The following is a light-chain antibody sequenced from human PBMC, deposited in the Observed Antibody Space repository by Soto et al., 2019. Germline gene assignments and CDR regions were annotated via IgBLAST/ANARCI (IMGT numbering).Light chain of an antibody. J-gene: IGLJ2*01. CDR3: AAWDDLLRAVV. V-gene: IGLV1-44*01. Sequence: QSVLTQPPSMSGTPGQRVTISCSGTTSNVGSNTVNWYQQLPGAAPKLLIYTDNQLPSRVPDRFSGSKSGTSASLPISSLLSEDEADYYCAAWDDLLRAVVFGGGTKLTVL. CDR1: TSNVGSNT. CDR2: TDN.